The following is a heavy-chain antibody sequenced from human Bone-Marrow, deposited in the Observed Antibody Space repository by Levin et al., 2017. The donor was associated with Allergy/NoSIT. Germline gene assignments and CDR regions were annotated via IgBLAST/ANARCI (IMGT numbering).Heavy chain of an antibody. CDR3: ARDREPSRLDY. CDR2: IWYDGSNK. D-gene: IGHD1-14*01. J-gene: IGHJ4*02. Sequence: GGSLRLSCATSGFPFSNYGIHWVRQAPGKGLEWVSFIWYDGSNKYYADSVKVRFTISRDKSKNTVYLQMNSLRAEDTAVYYCARDREPSRLDYWGQGTLVTVSP. CDR1: GFPFSNYG. V-gene: IGHV3-33*01.